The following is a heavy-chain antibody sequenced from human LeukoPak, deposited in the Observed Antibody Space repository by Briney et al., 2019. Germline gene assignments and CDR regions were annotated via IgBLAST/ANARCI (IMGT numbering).Heavy chain of an antibody. V-gene: IGHV3-30*18. CDR1: GFTFSDYY. CDR3: AKGASSWYWYFDL. Sequence: GGSLRLSCAASGFTFSDYYMSWIRQAPGKGLEWVAVISYDGSNKYYADSVKGRFTISRDNSKNTLYLQMNSLRAEDTAVYYCAKGASSWYWYFDLWGRGTLVTVSS. D-gene: IGHD6-13*01. J-gene: IGHJ2*01. CDR2: ISYDGSNK.